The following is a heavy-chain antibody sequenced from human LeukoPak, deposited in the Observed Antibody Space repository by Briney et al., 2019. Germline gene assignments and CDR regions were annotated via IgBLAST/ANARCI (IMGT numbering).Heavy chain of an antibody. J-gene: IGHJ4*02. V-gene: IGHV4-59*01. D-gene: IGHD1-26*01. CDR2: IYYSGST. Sequence: PSETLSLTCTVSGGSISSYYWSWIRQPPGKGLEWIGYIYYSGSTNYNPSLKSRVTISVDTSKNQFSLKLSSVTAADTAVYYCARRSIVGATQFDFWGQGTLVTVSS. CDR1: GGSISSYY. CDR3: ARRSIVGATQFDF.